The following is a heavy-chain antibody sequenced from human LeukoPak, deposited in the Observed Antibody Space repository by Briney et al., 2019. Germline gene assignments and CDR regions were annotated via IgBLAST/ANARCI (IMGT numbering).Heavy chain of an antibody. J-gene: IGHJ4*02. D-gene: IGHD2-15*01. V-gene: IGHV5-51*01. CDR3: ARARYCSGGSCYAEY. Sequence: GESLKISCKGSGYTFTTYWIGWVRQMPGKGLEWMGIIYPGDSDTRYSPSFQGQVTISADKSISTAYLQWSSLKASDTAMYYCARARYCSGGSCYAEYWGQGTLVTVSS. CDR1: GYTFTTYW. CDR2: IYPGDSDT.